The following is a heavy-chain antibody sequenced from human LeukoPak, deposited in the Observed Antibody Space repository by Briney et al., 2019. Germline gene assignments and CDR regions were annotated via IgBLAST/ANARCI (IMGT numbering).Heavy chain of an antibody. D-gene: IGHD3-10*01. Sequence: PGGSLRLSCAGSGFTFITYAMSWVRQAPGKGLEWVSAFSGGDDSTYYAHSVRGRLTISRDSSRNTLYLQMNSLRAEDTAVYYCARLSGSYYNSPFYFDYWGQGTLVTVSS. CDR3: ARLSGSYYNSPFYFDY. CDR1: GFTFITYA. V-gene: IGHV3-23*01. CDR2: FSGGDDST. J-gene: IGHJ4*02.